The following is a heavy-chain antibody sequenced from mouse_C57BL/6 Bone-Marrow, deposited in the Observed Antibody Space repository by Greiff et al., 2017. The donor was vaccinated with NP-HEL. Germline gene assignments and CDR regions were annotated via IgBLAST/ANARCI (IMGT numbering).Heavy chain of an antibody. D-gene: IGHD1-1*01. CDR3: ASRYYYGSSYPPMDY. CDR2: ISSGSSTI. Sequence: EVQGVESGGGLVKPGGSLKLSCAASGFTFSDYGMHWVRQAPEKGLEWVAYISSGSSTIYYADTVKGRFTISRDNAKNTLFLQMTSLRSEDTAMYYCASRYYYGSSYPPMDYWGQGTSVTVSS. CDR1: GFTFSDYG. J-gene: IGHJ4*01. V-gene: IGHV5-17*01.